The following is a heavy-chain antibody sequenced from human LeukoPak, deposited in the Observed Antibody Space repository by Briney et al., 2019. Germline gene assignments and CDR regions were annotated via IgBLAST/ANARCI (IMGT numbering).Heavy chain of an antibody. D-gene: IGHD6-13*01. CDR1: GYTFTGYY. Sequence: GASVKVSCKASGYTFTGYYMHWVRQAPGQGLEWMGWINPNSGGTNYAQKFQGRVTMTRDTSISTAYMELSRLRSDDTAVYYCARVRIPGGYSSSWLYYFDYWGQGTLVTVSS. CDR3: ARVRIPGGYSSSWLYYFDY. V-gene: IGHV1-2*02. CDR2: INPNSGGT. J-gene: IGHJ4*02.